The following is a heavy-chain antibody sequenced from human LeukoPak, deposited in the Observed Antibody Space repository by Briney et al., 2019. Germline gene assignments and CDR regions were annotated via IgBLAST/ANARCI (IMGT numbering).Heavy chain of an antibody. CDR2: MYYSGTT. D-gene: IGHD3-22*01. V-gene: IGHV4-39*01. CDR1: GFTFSSYW. Sequence: GSLRLSCAASGFTFSSYWMSWIRQPPGKGLEWIGSMYYSGTTYYNSALKTRVTISVDTPKNQFFLKLISVSAADTAVYYCVRMSLPYENWFDPWGQGILVIVSS. CDR3: VRMSLPYENWFDP. J-gene: IGHJ5*02.